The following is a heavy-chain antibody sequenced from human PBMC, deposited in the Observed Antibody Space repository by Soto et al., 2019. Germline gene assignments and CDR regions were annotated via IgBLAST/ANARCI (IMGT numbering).Heavy chain of an antibody. CDR3: ARHSDPETDYYYYYYMDV. CDR2: INYSGST. V-gene: IGHV4-39*01. J-gene: IGHJ6*03. CDR1: GGSISRSTYY. Sequence: QLQLQESGPGLVKPSETLSLTCTVSGGSISRSTYYWGWIRQPPGKGLEWIGSINYSGSTYYNPSLKSRVTISVDMSKKWFSLKLSSVTAADTAVYYCARHSDPETDYYYYYYMDVWGKGTTDTVSS.